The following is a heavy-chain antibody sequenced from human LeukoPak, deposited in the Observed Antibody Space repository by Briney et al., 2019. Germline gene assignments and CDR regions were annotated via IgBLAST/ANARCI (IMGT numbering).Heavy chain of an antibody. Sequence: PGGSLRLSRAASGFTFSTSTMNWVRQAPGKGLEWVSSISGTSTYISYADSVQGRFTISRDNAKNSVHLQMHSLRAGDTAVYFCARELNYDGTVDIWGQGTMVSVSS. V-gene: IGHV3-21*01. CDR3: ARELNYDGTVDI. J-gene: IGHJ3*02. CDR1: GFTFSTST. CDR2: ISGTSTYI. D-gene: IGHD4-23*01.